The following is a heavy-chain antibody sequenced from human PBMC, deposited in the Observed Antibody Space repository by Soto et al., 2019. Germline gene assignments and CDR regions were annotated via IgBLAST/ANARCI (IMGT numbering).Heavy chain of an antibody. Sequence: PGGSLRLSCAASGFSFSSYWMHWVRQCPGKGLVWVSRVNSDGTSTTYADSVKGRFTISRDNAKSTLYLQMNSLRAEDTAVYYCARAQLRDGSTSDAFDMWGQGTMVTVSS. D-gene: IGHD5-12*01. CDR3: ARAQLRDGSTSDAFDM. CDR1: GFSFSSYW. V-gene: IGHV3-74*01. J-gene: IGHJ3*02. CDR2: VNSDGTST.